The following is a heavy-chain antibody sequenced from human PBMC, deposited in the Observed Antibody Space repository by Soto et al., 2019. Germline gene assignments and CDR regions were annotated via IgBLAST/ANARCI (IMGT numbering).Heavy chain of an antibody. V-gene: IGHV4-34*01. D-gene: IGHD2-15*01. Sequence: QVQLQQWGAGLLRPSETLSLTCAVYGGSFSEYYWNWIRQPPGMGLVWIGDLSHTGNTKYNPSLKSRLTISLDTSKRQFSLQLRSVTAADTAMYYCVLFVEADALSDSWAQGTLVSVSS. CDR3: VLFVEADALSDS. J-gene: IGHJ4*02. CDR1: GGSFSEYY. CDR2: LSHTGNT.